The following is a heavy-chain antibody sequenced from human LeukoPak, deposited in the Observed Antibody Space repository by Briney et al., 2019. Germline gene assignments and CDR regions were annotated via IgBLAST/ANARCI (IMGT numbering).Heavy chain of an antibody. CDR3: ARRPYSSSWYPDAFDI. Sequence: GGSLRLSCAASGFTFNTYNMNWVRLAPGKGLEWVSSISGSSSYIYYADSVKGRFTISRDNAKNSLYLQMNSLRAEDTAVYYCARRPYSSSWYPDAFDIWGQGTMVTVSS. V-gene: IGHV3-21*01. J-gene: IGHJ3*02. D-gene: IGHD6-13*01. CDR1: GFTFNTYN. CDR2: ISGSSSYI.